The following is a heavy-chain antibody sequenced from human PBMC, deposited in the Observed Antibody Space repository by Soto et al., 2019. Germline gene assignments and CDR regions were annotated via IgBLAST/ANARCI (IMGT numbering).Heavy chain of an antibody. CDR2: ISAYNANT. CDR3: ARAHGDYVSNYDYARDV. CDR1: GYTFTSYG. D-gene: IGHD4-17*01. Sequence: QVQLVQSGAEVKKPGASVKVSCKASGYTFTSYGFTWVRQAPGQWLEWMGWISAYNANTNYAQNVQGRVTMTTDTSTTTAYMELRSLKTDDTAGYYCARAHGDYVSNYDYARDVWGQGTTVTVSS. V-gene: IGHV1-18*01. J-gene: IGHJ6*02.